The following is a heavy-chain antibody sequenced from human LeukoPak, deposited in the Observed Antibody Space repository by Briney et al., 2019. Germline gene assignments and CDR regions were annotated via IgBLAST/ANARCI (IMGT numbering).Heavy chain of an antibody. CDR2: ISGSGGST. CDR1: GFTFSSYA. Sequence: GGSLRLSCAASGFTFSSYAMSWVRQAPGKGLEWVSAISGSGGSTYYADSVKGRFTISRDNSKNTLYLQMNSLRAEDTAVYYCAKVSAMIVVPKDYFDYWGQGTLVTVSS. CDR3: AKVSAMIVVPKDYFDY. D-gene: IGHD3-22*01. J-gene: IGHJ4*02. V-gene: IGHV3-23*01.